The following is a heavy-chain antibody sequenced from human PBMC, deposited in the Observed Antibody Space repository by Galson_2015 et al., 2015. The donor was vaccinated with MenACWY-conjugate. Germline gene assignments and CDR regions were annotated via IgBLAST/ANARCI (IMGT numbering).Heavy chain of an antibody. Sequence: SVKVSCKASGYTFTSYYMHWVRQAPGQGLEWMGIINPSGGSTSYAQKFQGRVTMTRDTSTGTVYMELSSLRSEDTAVYYCARAHESKTLYFDYWGQGTLVTVSS. CDR3: ARAHESKTLYFDY. CDR2: INPSGGST. V-gene: IGHV1-46*03. CDR1: GYTFTSYY. J-gene: IGHJ4*02. D-gene: IGHD4-11*01.